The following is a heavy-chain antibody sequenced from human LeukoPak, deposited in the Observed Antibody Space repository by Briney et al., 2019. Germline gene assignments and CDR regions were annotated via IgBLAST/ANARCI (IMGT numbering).Heavy chain of an antibody. J-gene: IGHJ4*02. CDR2: IYYSGST. CDR3: ARDRIQYYDFWSGYSHYFDY. Sequence: SETLSLTCTVSGGSISSGDYYWSWIRQPPGKGLEWIGYIYYSGSTYYNPSLKSRVTISVDTSKNQFSLKLSSVTAADTAVYYCARDRIQYYDFWSGYSHYFDYWGQGTLVTASS. CDR1: GGSISSGDYY. V-gene: IGHV4-30-4*08. D-gene: IGHD3-3*01.